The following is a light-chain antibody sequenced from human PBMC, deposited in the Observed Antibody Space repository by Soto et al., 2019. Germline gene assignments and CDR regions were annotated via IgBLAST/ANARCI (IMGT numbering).Light chain of an antibody. CDR2: EVS. V-gene: IGLV2-14*01. Sequence: ALTQPASVSGSPGQSITISCTGTSSDVGGYNYVSWYQQHPGKAPKLMIYEVSNRPSGVSNRFSGSKSGNTASLTISGLQAEDEADYYCSSYTSSPYVFGTGTKVTVL. CDR1: SSDVGGYNY. CDR3: SSYTSSPYV. J-gene: IGLJ1*01.